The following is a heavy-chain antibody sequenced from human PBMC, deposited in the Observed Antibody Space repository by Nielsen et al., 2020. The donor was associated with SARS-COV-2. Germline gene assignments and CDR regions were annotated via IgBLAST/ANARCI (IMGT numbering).Heavy chain of an antibody. Sequence: SLKISCATSGFTFDDYAMHWVRQVPGKGLEWVSGISWNSNSIAYADSVKGRFTISRDNAKNSMSLQMNSLRVEDTAVYYCARDWSRAFDVWGQGTMVTVSS. V-gene: IGHV3-9*01. CDR1: GFTFDDYA. CDR3: ARDWSRAFDV. CDR2: ISWNSNSI. J-gene: IGHJ3*01.